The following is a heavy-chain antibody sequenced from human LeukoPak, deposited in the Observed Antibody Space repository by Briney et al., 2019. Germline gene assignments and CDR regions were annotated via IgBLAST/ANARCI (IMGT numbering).Heavy chain of an antibody. V-gene: IGHV4-4*02. CDR3: ARANRFLEWGGFDY. Sequence: SGTLSLTCAVSGGSISSSNWWSWVRQPPGKGLEWIGSIYYSGSTYYNPSLKSRVTISVDTSKNQFSLKLSSVTAADTAVYYCARANRFLEWGGFDYWGQGTLVTVSS. CDR1: GGSISSSNW. D-gene: IGHD3-3*01. J-gene: IGHJ4*02. CDR2: IYYSGST.